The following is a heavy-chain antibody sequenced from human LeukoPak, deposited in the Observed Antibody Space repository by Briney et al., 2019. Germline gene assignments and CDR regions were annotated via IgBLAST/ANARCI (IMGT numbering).Heavy chain of an antibody. CDR1: GLIVSNNY. Sequence: GGSLRLSCAASGLIVSNNYMNWVRQAPGKGLEWVSALYIGGNTYYADSVRGRFTISRDNSKNTLYLQMNSQRAEDTAIYYCTTTAGYNYGQYWGQGTLVTVSS. V-gene: IGHV3-53*01. CDR3: TTTAGYNYGQY. D-gene: IGHD5-18*01. J-gene: IGHJ4*02. CDR2: LYIGGNT.